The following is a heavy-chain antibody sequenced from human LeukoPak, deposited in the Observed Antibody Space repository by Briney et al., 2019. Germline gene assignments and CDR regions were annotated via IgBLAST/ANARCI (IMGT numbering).Heavy chain of an antibody. CDR2: LYYSGST. D-gene: IGHD7-27*01. CDR3: ARDIKRTNWPGQDVAFDV. Sequence: PSETLSHTCTVSGGSISGYYWSWIRQSPGKGLEWIGYLYYSGSTHYNPSLNSRVTISVDTSKNQFSLKLTSVTAADTAIYYCARDIKRTNWPGQDVAFDVWGHGTLVTVSS. J-gene: IGHJ3*01. CDR1: GGSISGYY. V-gene: IGHV4-59*01.